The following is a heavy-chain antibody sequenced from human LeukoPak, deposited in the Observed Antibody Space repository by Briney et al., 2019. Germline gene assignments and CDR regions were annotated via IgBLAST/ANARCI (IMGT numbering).Heavy chain of an antibody. J-gene: IGHJ3*02. V-gene: IGHV3-33*01. CDR2: IWSDGNNK. CDR1: GFTFSAYG. D-gene: IGHD2-8*02. Sequence: TGGSLRLSCAASGFTFSAYGMHWVRQAPGKGLEWVAVIWSDGNNKYYADSVQGRFTISRDNSKNTLSLQMDSMRVEDTALYYCAREKRASTGGTMPTFDIWGQGKMVTVSS. CDR3: AREKRASTGGTMPTFDI.